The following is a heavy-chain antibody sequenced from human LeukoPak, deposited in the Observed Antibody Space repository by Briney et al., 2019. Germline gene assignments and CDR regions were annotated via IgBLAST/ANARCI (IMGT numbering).Heavy chain of an antibody. CDR3: ARSPGEATAFSYYMDV. D-gene: IGHD5-12*01. J-gene: IGHJ6*03. Sequence: GGSLRLSCAASGFTFSSYEMNWVRQAPGKGLEWVSSISSSSSYIYYADSVKGRFTISRDNAKNSLYLQMNSLRAEDTAVYYCARSPGEATAFSYYMDVWGKGTTVTVSS. CDR1: GFTFSSYE. V-gene: IGHV3-21*01. CDR2: ISSSSSYI.